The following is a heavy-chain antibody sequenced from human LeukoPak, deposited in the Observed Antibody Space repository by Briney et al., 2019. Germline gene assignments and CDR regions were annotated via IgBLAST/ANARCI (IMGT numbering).Heavy chain of an antibody. CDR2: ISGSGGST. CDR3: AKVGYYDISGSFYFTY. Sequence: GSLRLSCAASGFTFSSYAMSWVRQAPGKGLEWVSSISGSGGSTYYADSVKGRFTISRDNSKNTLFLQMNSLRAEDTAVYYCAKVGYYDISGSFYFTYWGQGTLVTVSS. J-gene: IGHJ4*02. CDR1: GFTFSSYA. V-gene: IGHV3-23*01. D-gene: IGHD3-22*01.